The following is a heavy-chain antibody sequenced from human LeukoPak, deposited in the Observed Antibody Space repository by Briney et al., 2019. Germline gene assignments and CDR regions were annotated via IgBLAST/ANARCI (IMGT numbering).Heavy chain of an antibody. V-gene: IGHV3-30-3*01. CDR1: GFTFSGYV. D-gene: IGHD3/OR15-3a*01. CDR2: ISYDGSNK. J-gene: IGHJ1*01. Sequence: PGGSLRLSCAASGFTFSGYVMHWVRQAPGKGLESVAVISYDGSNKYYADSVKGRFTISRDNSKNTLYLQMDSLRLEDTAVYYCARDGHGIMIFGYFQEWGQGTLVTVAS. CDR3: ARDGHGIMIFGYFQE.